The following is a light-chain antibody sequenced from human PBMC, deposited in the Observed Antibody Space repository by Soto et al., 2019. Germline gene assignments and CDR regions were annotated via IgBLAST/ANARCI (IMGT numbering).Light chain of an antibody. CDR1: SSNIGAGYD. Sequence: QSVLTQPPSVSGAPGQRVTISCTGSSSNIGAGYDVHWYQPLPGTAPKLLISGNSNRPSGVPDRFSGSKSGTSASLAITGLQAEDEADYYCQSYDSRLSGWVFGGGTKLTVL. CDR3: QSYDSRLSGWV. J-gene: IGLJ3*02. CDR2: GNS. V-gene: IGLV1-40*01.